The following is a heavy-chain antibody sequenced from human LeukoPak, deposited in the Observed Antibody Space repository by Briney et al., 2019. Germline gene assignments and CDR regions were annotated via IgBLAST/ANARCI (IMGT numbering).Heavy chain of an antibody. CDR3: ARDFGIAARPTFDY. J-gene: IGHJ4*02. V-gene: IGHV3-11*06. CDR2: ISSSNRYT. D-gene: IGHD6-6*01. CDR1: GFTFSDYY. Sequence: GGSLRLSCAASGFTFSDYYMSWIRQAPGKGLEWVSYISSSNRYTNYADSVKGRFTISRDNAKNSLYLQMNSLRDEDSAVYYCARDFGIAARPTFDYWGQGTLVTVSS.